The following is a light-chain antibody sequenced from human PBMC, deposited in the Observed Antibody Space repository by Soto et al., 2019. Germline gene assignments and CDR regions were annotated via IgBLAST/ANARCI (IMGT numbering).Light chain of an antibody. CDR2: DAS. J-gene: IGKJ2*01. Sequence: EIVLTQSPGTLSLSSGERATVSCRASQSVSSDYLAWYQQKPGQAPRLVISDASRRATGIPDRFSGSGSGTDFTLTISRLEPEDFALYYCHQYGSSPDTFGQGTKLQIK. CDR1: QSVSSDY. V-gene: IGKV3-20*01. CDR3: HQYGSSPDT.